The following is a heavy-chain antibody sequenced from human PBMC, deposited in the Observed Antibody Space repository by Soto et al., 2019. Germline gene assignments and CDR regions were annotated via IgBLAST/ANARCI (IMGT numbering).Heavy chain of an antibody. CDR1: GFTFSSYA. D-gene: IGHD1-1*01. CDR3: AKGRGQNWNFDY. J-gene: IGHJ4*02. Sequence: EVQLLESGGGSVQPGGSLRLSCAASGFTFSSYAMHWVRRPPGKGLEWVSSISGSGGTAYYADSVKGRFSISRDSLVNTLYLKMTSLRAEDTAVYSCAKGRGQNWNFDYWGQETLVTVS. V-gene: IGHV3-23*01. CDR2: ISGSGGTA.